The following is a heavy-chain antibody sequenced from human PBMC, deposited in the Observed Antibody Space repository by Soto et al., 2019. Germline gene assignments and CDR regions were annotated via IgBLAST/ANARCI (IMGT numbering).Heavy chain of an antibody. CDR2: IYYSGST. V-gene: IGHV4-39*01. Sequence: SETLSLTCTVSGGSISSSSYYWGWIRQPPGKGLEWIGSIYYSGSTYYNPSLKSRVTISVDTSKNQFSLKLSSVTAADTAVYYCVRLRPPDYSNYSYYYYYMDVWGKGTTVTVSS. CDR3: VRLRPPDYSNYSYYYYYMDV. CDR1: GGSISSSSYY. J-gene: IGHJ6*03. D-gene: IGHD4-4*01.